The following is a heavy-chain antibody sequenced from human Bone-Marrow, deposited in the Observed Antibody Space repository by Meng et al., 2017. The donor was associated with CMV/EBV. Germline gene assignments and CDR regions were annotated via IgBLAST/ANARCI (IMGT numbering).Heavy chain of an antibody. CDR1: GGSFSGYY. Sequence: SETLSLTCAVYGGSFSGYYWSWIRQPPGKGLEWIGEINHSGSTNYNPSLKSRVTISVDTSKNQFSRKLSSVTAADTAVYYCARGPYYGSVLSGYYYYGMDVWGQGTTVTVSS. J-gene: IGHJ6*02. CDR3: ARGPYYGSVLSGYYYYGMDV. D-gene: IGHD3-10*01. CDR2: INHSGST. V-gene: IGHV4-34*01.